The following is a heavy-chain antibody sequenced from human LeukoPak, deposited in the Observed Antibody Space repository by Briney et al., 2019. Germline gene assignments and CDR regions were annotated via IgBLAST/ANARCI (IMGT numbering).Heavy chain of an antibody. V-gene: IGHV3-23*01. Sequence: GGSLRLSCAASGFTFSSYAMSWVRQAPGKGLEWVSGISNSGGTTYYADSVKGRFTISRDNSKNTLYLQMGSLRAEDMAVYYCARGTGRWFGEDDAFDIWGQGTMVTVSS. CDR1: GFTFSSYA. J-gene: IGHJ3*02. D-gene: IGHD3-10*01. CDR3: ARGTGRWFGEDDAFDI. CDR2: ISNSGGTT.